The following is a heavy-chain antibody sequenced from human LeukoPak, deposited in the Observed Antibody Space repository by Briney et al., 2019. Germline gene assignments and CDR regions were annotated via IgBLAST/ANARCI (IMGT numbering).Heavy chain of an antibody. CDR3: PRRGARMVASPLSFDY. CDR1: GYRFTNYW. D-gene: IGHD5-12*01. Sequence: GAPLKISSKGSGYRFTNYWFGWGRRMPGKGLEWMGIIYPHDSDTRYRPSFKGQVIISVDKSLSTAYLQWSSLKASDTAMYYCPRRGARMVASPLSFDYWGQGTLVSVSS. CDR2: IYPHDSDT. J-gene: IGHJ4*02. V-gene: IGHV5-51*01.